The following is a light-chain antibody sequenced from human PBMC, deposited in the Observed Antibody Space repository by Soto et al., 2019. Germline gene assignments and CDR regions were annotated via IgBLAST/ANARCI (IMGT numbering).Light chain of an antibody. CDR3: QQYDKSPLT. V-gene: IGKV3-20*01. J-gene: IGKJ4*01. CDR1: HTTSSNF. CDR2: TVS. Sequence: EIVLTQSPGTLSLSPGDTATLSCSASHTTSSNFLAWYQQKPGQAPRLLIYTVSTRAAGIPDRFSGSGSGTDFTLTIYRLEPEDFAVYYCQQYDKSPLTFGGGTKVDIK.